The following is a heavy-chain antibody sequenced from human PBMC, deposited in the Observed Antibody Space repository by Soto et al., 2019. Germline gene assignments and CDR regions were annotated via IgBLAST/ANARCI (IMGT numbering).Heavy chain of an antibody. CDR3: AKSLISLEWLLRSPYGMDV. CDR1: GFTFSSYA. D-gene: IGHD3-3*01. CDR2: ISGSGGST. Sequence: GGSLRLSCAASGFTFSSYAMSWVRQAPGKGLERVSAISGSGGSTYYADSVKGRITISRDNSKNTLYLQMNSLRVEDTAVYYCAKSLISLEWLLRSPYGMDVWGQDTTVTVS. J-gene: IGHJ6*02. V-gene: IGHV3-23*01.